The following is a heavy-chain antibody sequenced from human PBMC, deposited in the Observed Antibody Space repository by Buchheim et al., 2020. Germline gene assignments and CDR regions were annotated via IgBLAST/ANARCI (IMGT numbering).Heavy chain of an antibody. V-gene: IGHV4-34*01. CDR2: INHNGST. D-gene: IGHD2/OR15-2a*01. CDR3: ARGPPLISDYYYGMDV. J-gene: IGHJ6*02. Sequence: QVQLQQWGAGLLKPSETLSLTCAVYGGSLSGYYWIWIRQRPGKGLEWIGEINHNGSTNYNPSLKSRVTVSVDTSKNQFSLKLTSVTAADTAEYYCARGPPLISDYYYGMDVWGQGTT. CDR1: GGSLSGYY.